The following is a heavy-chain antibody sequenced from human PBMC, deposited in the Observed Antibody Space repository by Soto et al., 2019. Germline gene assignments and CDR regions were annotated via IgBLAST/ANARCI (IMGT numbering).Heavy chain of an antibody. D-gene: IGHD6-13*01. J-gene: IGHJ5*02. Sequence: SETLSLTCTVSGVSISSYYWSWIRQPPGKGLEWIGYIYYSGSTNYNPSLKSRVTISVDTSKNQFSLKLSSVTAADTAVYYCARVGGFWQQLFGARGGRVRYNWFDPWGQGTLVTVSS. V-gene: IGHV4-59*01. CDR2: IYYSGST. CDR3: ARVGGFWQQLFGARGGRVRYNWFDP. CDR1: GVSISSYY.